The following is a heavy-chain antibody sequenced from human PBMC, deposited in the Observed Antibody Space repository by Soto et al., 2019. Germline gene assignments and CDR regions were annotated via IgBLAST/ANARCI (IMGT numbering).Heavy chain of an antibody. CDR3: ARVGGINWFDP. D-gene: IGHD1-20*01. J-gene: IGHJ5*02. CDR1: AGSISSGVYY. V-gene: IGHV4-31*03. Sequence: PSETLSLTCTVYAGSISSGVYYWSWIRQHPGKGLEWIWYIYYGGGTYYNPSLKSRVTISVDTSKNQFSLKLSSVTAVDTAVYYCARVGGINWFDPWGQGTLVTVSS. CDR2: IYYGGGT.